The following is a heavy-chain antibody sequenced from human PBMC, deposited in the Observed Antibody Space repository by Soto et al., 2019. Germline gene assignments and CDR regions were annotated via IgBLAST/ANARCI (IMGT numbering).Heavy chain of an antibody. CDR3: AGEGASSYASRPFDN. V-gene: IGHV4-4*07. CDR2: IYGSGGT. Sequence: QVQLQESGPGLVKASETLSLTCTVSGGSMFSYYWSWIRQPAGKGLEWIARIYGSGGTNYNPSLKRRGNMALDTSKNKFSLRLTSVTAADPAVYYCAGEGASSYASRPFDNWGPGTLVTVSS. J-gene: IGHJ4*02. CDR1: GGSMFSYY. D-gene: IGHD3-16*01.